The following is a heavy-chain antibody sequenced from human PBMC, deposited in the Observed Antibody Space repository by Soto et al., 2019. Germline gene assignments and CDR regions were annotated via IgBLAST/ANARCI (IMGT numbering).Heavy chain of an antibody. CDR3: ARDKVEGGSGAFDI. CDR2: IYCSGST. V-gene: IGHV4-61*01. D-gene: IGHD3-10*01. J-gene: IGHJ3*02. CDR1: GGSVSSGSYY. Sequence: PSETLSLTCTVSGGSVSSGSYYWSWIRQPPGKGLEWIGYIYCSGSTNYNPSLKSRVTISVDTSKNQFSLKLSSVTAADTAVYYCARDKVEGGSGAFDIWGQGTMVTVSS.